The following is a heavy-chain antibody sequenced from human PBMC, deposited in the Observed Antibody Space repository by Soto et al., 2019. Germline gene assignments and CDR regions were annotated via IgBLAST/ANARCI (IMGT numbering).Heavy chain of an antibody. Sequence: SETLSLTCTFSCGSMISYYWSWIRQPPGKGLEWIGYIYYSGSTSYNPSLKSRVTISVDTSKNQFSLKLNSLTAADTAVYYCARVSSSWSNYFDYWGQGTPVTVSS. CDR3: ARVSSSWSNYFDY. V-gene: IGHV4-59*01. J-gene: IGHJ4*02. CDR2: IYYSGST. CDR1: CGSMISYY. D-gene: IGHD6-13*01.